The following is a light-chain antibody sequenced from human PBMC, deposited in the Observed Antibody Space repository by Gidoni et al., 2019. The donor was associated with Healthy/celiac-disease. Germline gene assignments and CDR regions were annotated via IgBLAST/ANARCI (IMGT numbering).Light chain of an antibody. CDR1: QSVSSS. Sequence: EIVLTHSPATLSLSPGERATLSCRASQSVSSSLAWYQQKPGQAPRLLIYDASNRATGIPARFSGSGSGTDFTLTISSLEPEDFAVYYCQQRSNWPSTFGQGTRLEIK. CDR3: QQRSNWPST. J-gene: IGKJ5*01. CDR2: DAS. V-gene: IGKV3-11*01.